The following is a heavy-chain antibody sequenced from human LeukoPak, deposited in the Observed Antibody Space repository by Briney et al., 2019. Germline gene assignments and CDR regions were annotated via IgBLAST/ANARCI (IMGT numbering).Heavy chain of an antibody. CDR2: IYYSGIT. D-gene: IGHD2-2*01. CDR3: ARHLYSSRGNFDL. Sequence: SETLSLTCAVSGDSVSSRTHYWGWIRQPSGKGLEWIGTIYYSGITYYNSSLKSRVTVSVDTSKNQFSLKLRSVTAADTPVYYCARHLYSSRGNFDLWGRGTLVTVSS. J-gene: IGHJ2*01. CDR1: GDSVSSRTHY. V-gene: IGHV4-39*01.